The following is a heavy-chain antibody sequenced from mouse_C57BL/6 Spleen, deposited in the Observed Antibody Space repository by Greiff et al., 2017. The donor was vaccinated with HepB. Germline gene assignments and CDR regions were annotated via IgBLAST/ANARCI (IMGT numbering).Heavy chain of an antibody. CDR3: ARALYGSSYGNAMDY. CDR2: ISDGGSYT. CDR1: GFTFSSYA. J-gene: IGHJ4*01. Sequence: EVQVVESGGGLVKPGGSLKLSCAASGFTFSSYAMSWVRQTPEKRLEWVATISDGGSYTYYPDNVKGRFTISRDNAKNNLYLQMSHLKSEDTAMYYCARALYGSSYGNAMDYWGQGTSVTVSS. V-gene: IGHV5-4*01. D-gene: IGHD1-1*01.